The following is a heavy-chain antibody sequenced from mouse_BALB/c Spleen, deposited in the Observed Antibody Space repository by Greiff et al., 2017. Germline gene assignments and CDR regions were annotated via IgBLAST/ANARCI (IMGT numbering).Heavy chain of an antibody. CDR1: GFTFSSFG. CDR2: ISSDSSTI. CDR3: ARSYGSSYWYFDV. D-gene: IGHD1-1*01. Sequence: DVKLVESGGGLVQPGGSRKLSCAASGFTFSSFGMHWVRQAPEKGLEWVAYISSDSSTIYYADTVKSRFTISRDNPKNTLFLQMTSLRSEDTAMYYCARSYGSSYWYFDVWGAGTTVTVSS. J-gene: IGHJ1*01. V-gene: IGHV5-17*02.